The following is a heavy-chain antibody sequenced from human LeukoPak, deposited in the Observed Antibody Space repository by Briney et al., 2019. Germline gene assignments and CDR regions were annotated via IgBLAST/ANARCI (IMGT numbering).Heavy chain of an antibody. CDR3: AKPYCSGGSCYFSYMDV. V-gene: IGHV3-23*01. CDR2: ISGNGDST. D-gene: IGHD2-15*01. J-gene: IGHJ6*03. CDR1: GFTFSSYV. Sequence: GGSLRLSCAASGFTFSSYVMSWVRQAPGKGLEWVSGISGNGDSTYYADSVQGRFTISRDNSKNTVYLQMNSLRAEDTAVYYCAKPYCSGGSCYFSYMDVWGKGTTVTVSS.